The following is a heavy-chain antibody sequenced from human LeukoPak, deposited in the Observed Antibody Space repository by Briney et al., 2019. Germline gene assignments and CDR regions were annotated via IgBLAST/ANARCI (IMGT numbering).Heavy chain of an antibody. Sequence: PGGSLILSCAASGFTVSSYYMSWVRQAPGKGLEWVSISYSGGSTYYADSVKGRFTISRDNSKTTVFLQMSSLRVEDTAVYYCTRAGQWTYGFQDYWGQGTLVTVSS. V-gene: IGHV3-66*01. CDR1: GFTVSSYY. CDR3: TRAGQWTYGFQDY. CDR2: SYSGGST. D-gene: IGHD3-10*01. J-gene: IGHJ4*02.